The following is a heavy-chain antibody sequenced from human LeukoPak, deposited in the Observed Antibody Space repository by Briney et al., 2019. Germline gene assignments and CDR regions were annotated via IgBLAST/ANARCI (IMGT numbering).Heavy chain of an antibody. CDR3: ARHAVVGAKKDYYYYYMDV. V-gene: IGHV4-39*01. Sequence: SETLSLTCTVSGGSISTGGYYWSWIRQPPGKGLEWIGEINQSGSTNYNPSLKSRVTISVDTSKNQFSLKLSSVTAADTAVYYCARHAVVGAKKDYYYYYMDVWGKGTTVTISS. D-gene: IGHD1-26*01. CDR1: GGSISTGGYY. J-gene: IGHJ6*03. CDR2: INQSGST.